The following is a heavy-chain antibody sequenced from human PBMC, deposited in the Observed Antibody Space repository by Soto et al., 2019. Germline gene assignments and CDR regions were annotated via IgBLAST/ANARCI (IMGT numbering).Heavy chain of an antibody. CDR3: ARSKRTPYYYYMDV. CDR2: IYYSGST. J-gene: IGHJ6*03. CDR1: GGSISSSSYY. D-gene: IGHD1-1*01. Sequence: SETLSLTCTVSGGSISSSSYYWGWIRQPPGKGLEWIGSIYYSGSTYYNPSLRSRVTISVDTSKNQFSLKLSSVTAADTAVYYCARSKRTPYYYYMDVWGKGTTVTVSS. V-gene: IGHV4-39*01.